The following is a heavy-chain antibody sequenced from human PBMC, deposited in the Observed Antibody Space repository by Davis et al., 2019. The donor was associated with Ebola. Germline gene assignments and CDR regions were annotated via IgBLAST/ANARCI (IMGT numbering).Heavy chain of an antibody. J-gene: IGHJ4*02. Sequence: SETLSLTCAVYGGSFSGYYWSWIRQSPGKGLEWIGEIIDSDSTNYNPSLKSRVSISLDRSKNQFSLKVTSLTAADTAVYYCARTTRGSGWFVDYWGQGTLVTVSS. CDR2: IIDSDST. D-gene: IGHD6-19*01. CDR3: ARTTRGSGWFVDY. CDR1: GGSFSGYY. V-gene: IGHV4-34*12.